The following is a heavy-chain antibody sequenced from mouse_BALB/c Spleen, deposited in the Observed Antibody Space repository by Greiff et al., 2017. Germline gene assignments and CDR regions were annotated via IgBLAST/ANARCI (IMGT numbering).Heavy chain of an antibody. CDR1: GYSITSDYA. J-gene: IGHJ1*01. Sequence: VQLQQSGPGLVKPSQSLSLTCTVTGYSITSDYAWNWIRQFPGNKLEWMGYISYSGSTSYNPSLKSRISITRDTSKNQFFLQLNSVTTEDTATYYCARVYDVVWGAGTTVTVSS. CDR2: ISYSGST. D-gene: IGHD2-14*01. V-gene: IGHV3-2*02. CDR3: ARVYDVV.